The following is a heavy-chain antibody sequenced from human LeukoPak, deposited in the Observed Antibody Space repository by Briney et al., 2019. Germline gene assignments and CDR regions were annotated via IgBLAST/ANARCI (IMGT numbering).Heavy chain of an antibody. J-gene: IGHJ6*02. Sequence: SETLSLTCTVSGGSMSSSTYSWGWLRQPQGKRLEWIGSIYSSGSTFYSPSLKTRLTMLVDTSKNQFSLKLSSVTAADTAVYYCATLWFGDYGMDVWGQGTTVTVSS. D-gene: IGHD3-10*01. CDR1: GGSMSSSTYS. CDR3: ATLWFGDYGMDV. V-gene: IGHV4-39*07. CDR2: IYSSGST.